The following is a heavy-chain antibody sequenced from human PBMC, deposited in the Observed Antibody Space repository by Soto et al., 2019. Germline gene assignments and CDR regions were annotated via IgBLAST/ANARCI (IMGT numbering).Heavy chain of an antibody. D-gene: IGHD5-12*01. V-gene: IGHV1-18*01. CDR3: ARTRTINNGDPHLDWLDP. CDR2: ISAYNGNT. CDR1: GYTFTSYG. J-gene: IGHJ5*02. Sequence: ASVKVSCKASGYTFTSYGISWVRQAPGQGLEWMGWISAYNGNTNYAQKLQGRVTMTTDTSTSTAYMELRSLRSDDTAVYYCARTRTINNGDPHLDWLDPWGQGTLVTVSS.